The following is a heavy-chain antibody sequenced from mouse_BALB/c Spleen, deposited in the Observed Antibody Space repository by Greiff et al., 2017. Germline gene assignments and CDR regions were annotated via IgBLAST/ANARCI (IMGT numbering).Heavy chain of an antibody. CDR1: GFSLTSYG. V-gene: IGHV2-2*02. CDR2: IWSGGST. CDR3: ARMGAMITYYYAMDY. J-gene: IGHJ4*01. D-gene: IGHD2-4*01. Sequence: VQLQESGPGLVQPSQSLSITCTVSGFSLTSYGVHWVRQSPGKGLEWLGVIWSGGSTDYNAAFISRLSISKDNSKSQVFFKMNSLQANDTAIYYCARMGAMITYYYAMDYWGQGTSVTVSS.